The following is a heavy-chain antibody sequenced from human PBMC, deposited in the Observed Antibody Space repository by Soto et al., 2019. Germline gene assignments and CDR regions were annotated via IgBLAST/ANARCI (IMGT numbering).Heavy chain of an antibody. V-gene: IGHV3-7*01. D-gene: IGHD3-3*01. J-gene: IGHJ6*03. CDR3: ARDRVFWSGRYYYYMDV. Sequence: GGSLRLSCAASGFTFSSYWMSWVRQAPGKGLEWVANIKQDGSEKYYVDSVKGRFTISRDNAKNSLYLQMNSLRAEDTAVYYCARDRVFWSGRYYYYMDVWGKGTTVTVSS. CDR2: IKQDGSEK. CDR1: GFTFSSYW.